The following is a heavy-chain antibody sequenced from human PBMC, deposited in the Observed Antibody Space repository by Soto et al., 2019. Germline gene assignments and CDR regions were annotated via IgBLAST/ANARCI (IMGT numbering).Heavy chain of an antibody. D-gene: IGHD1-26*01. V-gene: IGHV3-23*01. J-gene: IGHJ4*02. CDR1: GFTFGLYG. Sequence: GGSLRLSCTASGFTFGLYGMNWVRQAPGKGLECVSTISYTGASTHYADSVSGRFSVSRDNSGDTLFLQMNSLRADDTAVYSCAKDVGPQGPLFDYWGQGTLVTVYS. CDR3: AKDVGPQGPLFDY. CDR2: ISYTGAST.